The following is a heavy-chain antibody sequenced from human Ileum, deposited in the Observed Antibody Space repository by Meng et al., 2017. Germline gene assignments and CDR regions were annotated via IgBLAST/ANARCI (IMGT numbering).Heavy chain of an antibody. CDR2: IYHSGST. V-gene: IGHV4-4*02. J-gene: IGHJ4*02. Sequence: QVQLQGSGPGLVKPSGTLSLPCGVSGGFISSSNWWSWVRQPPGKGLEWIGEIYHSGSTNYNPSLKSRVTISVDKSKNQFSLKLSSVTAADTAVYYCARYILRWGYYFDYWGQGTLVTVSS. CDR3: ARYILRWGYYFDY. D-gene: IGHD4-23*01. CDR1: GGFISSSNW.